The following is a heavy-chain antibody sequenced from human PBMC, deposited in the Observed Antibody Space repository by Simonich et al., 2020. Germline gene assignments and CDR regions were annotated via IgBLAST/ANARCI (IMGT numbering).Heavy chain of an antibody. Sequence: EVQLVESGGGLVQPGGSLRLSCAASGFTFSSYWMHWVRQAPGKGRVWVSRTQSDGVSTSYASSVKGRLTISRDNAKNTLYLQMNSLRAEDTAVYYCARDYSNYDAFDIWGQGTMVTVSS. J-gene: IGHJ3*02. CDR2: TQSDGVST. V-gene: IGHV3-74*01. CDR3: ARDYSNYDAFDI. CDR1: GFTFSSYW. D-gene: IGHD4-4*01.